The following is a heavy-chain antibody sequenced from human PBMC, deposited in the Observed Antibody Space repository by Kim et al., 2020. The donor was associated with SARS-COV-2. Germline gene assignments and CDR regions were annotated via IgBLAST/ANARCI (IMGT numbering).Heavy chain of an antibody. J-gene: IGHJ4*02. V-gene: IGHV3-30-3*01. CDR1: GFTFSSYA. D-gene: IGHD2-8*01. CDR2: ISYDGSNK. Sequence: GGSLRLSCAASGFTFSSYAMHWVRQAPGKGLEWVAVISYDGSNKYYADSVKGRFTISRDNSKNTLYLQMNSLRAEDTAVYYCARVGIVLMVYATILDYWGQGTLVTVSS. CDR3: ARVGIVLMVYATILDY.